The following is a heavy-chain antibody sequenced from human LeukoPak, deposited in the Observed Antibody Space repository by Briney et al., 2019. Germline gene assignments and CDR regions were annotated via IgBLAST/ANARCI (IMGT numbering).Heavy chain of an antibody. V-gene: IGHV4-39*02. CDR3: ARDRIHCSSTSCSNWFDP. CDR2: IYYSGTT. J-gene: IGHJ5*02. D-gene: IGHD2-2*01. Sequence: SETLSLTCTVSGGSISSSSHYWGWIRQPPGKGLEWIGSIYYSGTTYYNPSLKSRVTISVDTSKNQFFLKLSSVTAADTAVYYCARDRIHCSSTSCSNWFDPWGQGTLVTVSS. CDR1: GGSISSSSHY.